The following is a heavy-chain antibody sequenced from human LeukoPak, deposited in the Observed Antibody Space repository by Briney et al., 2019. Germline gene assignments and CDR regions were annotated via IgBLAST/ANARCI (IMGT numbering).Heavy chain of an antibody. CDR3: AKVVPFELGFDY. CDR2: IWCDRSNE. J-gene: IGHJ4*02. CDR1: GFIFSNYG. Sequence: GRFLRLSCAASGFIFSNYGMHWVCEAPGKGLGWVADIWCDRSNEDYADSVKGRFTISRDNSKSTLFLQMNSLRAEDTAVYYCAKVVPFELGFDYWGQGTLVTVSS. V-gene: IGHV3-33*06. D-gene: IGHD3/OR15-3a*01.